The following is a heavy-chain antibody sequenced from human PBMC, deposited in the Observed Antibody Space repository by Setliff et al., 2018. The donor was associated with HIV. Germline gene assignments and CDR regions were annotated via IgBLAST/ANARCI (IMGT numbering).Heavy chain of an antibody. D-gene: IGHD1-7*01. J-gene: IGHJ6*03. CDR3: AKRTGTTRDLYYYYYYMDV. CDR1: GFTFSSYA. Sequence: ASVKVSCAASGFTFSSYAMSWVRQAPGKGLEWVSAISGSGGSTYYADSVKGRFTISRDNSKNTLYLQMNSLRAEDTAVYYCAKRTGTTRDLYYYYYYMDVWGKGTTVTVSS. V-gene: IGHV3-23*01. CDR2: ISGSGGST.